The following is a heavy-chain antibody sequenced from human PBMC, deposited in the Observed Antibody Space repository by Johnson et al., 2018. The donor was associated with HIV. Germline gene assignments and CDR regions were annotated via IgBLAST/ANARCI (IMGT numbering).Heavy chain of an antibody. D-gene: IGHD1-26*01. CDR3: AKEPAVGYSGSFSGGFDI. CDR1: GFTFTNYG. CDR2: ISYDGSNE. Sequence: GGVVQPGRSLRLSCAASGFTFTNYGMHWVRQAPGKGLEWVAVISYDGSNEHYTDSVGGRFTISRDNSKNTLHLQMNSLRAEDTAVYYCAKEPAVGYSGSFSGGFDIWGQGTMVTVSS. V-gene: IGHV3-30*18. J-gene: IGHJ3*02.